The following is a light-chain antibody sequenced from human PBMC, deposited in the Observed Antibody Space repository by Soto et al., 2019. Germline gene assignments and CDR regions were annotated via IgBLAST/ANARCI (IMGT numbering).Light chain of an antibody. J-gene: IGKJ5*01. V-gene: IGKV1-39*01. CDR1: QGMYSR. CDR3: QQSYSTPIT. CDR2: AAP. Sequence: IQLSQNRSSLSSPLGDTVTITCRASQGMYSRLAWYQQKPGKAPKLLIYAAPSLHSGVPSRFSGSGSGTDFTLTISSLQPEDFATYYCQQSYSTPITFGQGRGPAI.